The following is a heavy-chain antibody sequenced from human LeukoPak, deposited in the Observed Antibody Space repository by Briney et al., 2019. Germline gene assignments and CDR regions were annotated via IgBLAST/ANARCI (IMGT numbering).Heavy chain of an antibody. CDR3: VRDGDYDAFDI. D-gene: IGHD4-17*01. V-gene: IGHV3-74*01. CDR1: GFTFSGYW. CDR2: INSDGTST. Sequence: GGSLRLSCAASGFTFSGYWMDWVRHAPGKGLVWVSRINSDGTSTGYADSVKGRFTISRDNAKKTLYLQMNSLRAEDTAVYYCVRDGDYDAFDIWGQGTMVTVSS. J-gene: IGHJ3*02.